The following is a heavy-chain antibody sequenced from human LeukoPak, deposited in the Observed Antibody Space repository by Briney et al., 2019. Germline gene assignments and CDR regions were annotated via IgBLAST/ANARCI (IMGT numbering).Heavy chain of an antibody. V-gene: IGHV3-48*03. J-gene: IGHJ6*03. CDR1: GFTFSSYE. CDR2: ISSSGSTI. CDR3: AMSDFYYYYMDV. Sequence: PGGSLRLSCAASGFTFSSYEMNWVRQAPGKGLEWVSYISSSGSTIYYADSVKGRFTISRDNAKNSLYLQMNSLRAEDTAVYYCAMSDFYYYYMDVWGKGTTVTISS.